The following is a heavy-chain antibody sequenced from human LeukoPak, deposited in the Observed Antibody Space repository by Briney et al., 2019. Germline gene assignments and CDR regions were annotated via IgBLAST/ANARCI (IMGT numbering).Heavy chain of an antibody. D-gene: IGHD6-19*01. V-gene: IGHV3-74*01. CDR1: GFTFSSYW. Sequence: GGSLRLSCAASGFTFSSYWMHWVRQAPGKGLVWVSRISSDGRSASYADSVKGRFTISRDNAKNTLYLQMNSLRPEDTAVYYCASTGQWLADFYYWGQGALVTVSS. CDR3: ASTGQWLADFYY. CDR2: ISSDGRSA. J-gene: IGHJ4*02.